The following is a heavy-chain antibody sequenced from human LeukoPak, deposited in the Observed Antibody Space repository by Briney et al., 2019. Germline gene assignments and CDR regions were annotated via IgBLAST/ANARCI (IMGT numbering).Heavy chain of an antibody. CDR1: GGSFSGYY. V-gene: IGHV4-34*01. D-gene: IGHD2-2*03. Sequence: TSETLSLTCAVYGGSFSGYYWSWIRQPPGKGLEWIEEINHSGSTNYNPSLKSRVTISVDTSKNQFSLKLSSVTAADTAVYYCAREGPGYCSSTSCPQLDYWGQGTLVTVSS. J-gene: IGHJ4*02. CDR2: INHSGST. CDR3: AREGPGYCSSTSCPQLDY.